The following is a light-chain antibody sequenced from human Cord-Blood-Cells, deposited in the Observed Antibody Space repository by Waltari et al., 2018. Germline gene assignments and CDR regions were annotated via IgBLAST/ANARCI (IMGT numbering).Light chain of an antibody. Sequence: QSALTHPASVSGSPGQSITLSCTGTSSDVGGYNYVAWYQQHPGKAPKHMIYDVSNRPSGVSNRFSGSKSGNTASLTISGLQAEDEADYYCSSYTSSSTWVFGGGTKLTVL. J-gene: IGLJ3*02. CDR2: DVS. V-gene: IGLV2-14*03. CDR3: SSYTSSSTWV. CDR1: SSDVGGYNY.